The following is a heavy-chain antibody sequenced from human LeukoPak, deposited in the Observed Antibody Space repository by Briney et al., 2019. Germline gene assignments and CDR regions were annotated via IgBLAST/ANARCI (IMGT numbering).Heavy chain of an antibody. J-gene: IGHJ4*02. D-gene: IGHD1-1*01. V-gene: IGHV3-30*02. CDR2: IRYDGSSK. CDR3: ARRAWNQHIDY. CDR1: GFTFSSYG. Sequence: QPGGSLRLSCAASGFTFSSYGIHWVRQAPGKGLEWVAFIRYDGSSKYYADSVKGRFTISRDNSKNTLYLQMNSLRAEDTAVYYCARRAWNQHIDYWGQGTLVTVSS.